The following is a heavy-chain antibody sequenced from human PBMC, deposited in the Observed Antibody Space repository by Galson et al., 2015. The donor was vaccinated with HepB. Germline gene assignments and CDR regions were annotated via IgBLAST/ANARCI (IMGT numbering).Heavy chain of an antibody. Sequence: SLRLSCAASGFTFGDYAMSWFRQAPGKGLEWVGFIRSKAYGGTTEYAASVKGRLTISRDDSKSIAYLQMNSLKTEDTAVYYCTRGLRPAAASLYYYYYMDVWGKGTTVTVSS. V-gene: IGHV3-49*03. J-gene: IGHJ6*03. D-gene: IGHD2-2*01. CDR1: GFTFGDYA. CDR2: IRSKAYGGTT. CDR3: TRGLRPAAASLYYYYYMDV.